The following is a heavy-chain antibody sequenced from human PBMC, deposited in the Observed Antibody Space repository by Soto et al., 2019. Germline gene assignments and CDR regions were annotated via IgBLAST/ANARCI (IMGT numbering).Heavy chain of an antibody. CDR1: GFTFDDYA. CDR2: ISWNSGSI. Sequence: GGSLRLSCVASGFTFDDYAMHWVRQAPGKGLEWVSGISWNSGSIGYADSVKGRFTISRDNAKNSLYLQMNSLRAEDTALYYCAKHKIRLYSSSSGPFDYWGQGTLVTVSS. D-gene: IGHD6-6*01. J-gene: IGHJ4*02. V-gene: IGHV3-9*01. CDR3: AKHKIRLYSSSSGPFDY.